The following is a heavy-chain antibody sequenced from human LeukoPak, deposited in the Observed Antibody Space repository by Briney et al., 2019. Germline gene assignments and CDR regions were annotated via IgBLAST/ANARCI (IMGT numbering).Heavy chain of an antibody. J-gene: IGHJ6*02. CDR1: GFTFSSYA. CDR2: ISYDGSNK. CDR3: ARFRYCSSTSCPNGMDV. D-gene: IGHD2-2*01. Sequence: GRSLRLSCAASGFTFSSYAMHWVRQAPGKGLEWVAVISYDGSNKYYADSVKGRFTISRDNSKSTLYLQMNSLRAEDTAVYYCARFRYCSSTSCPNGMDVWGQGTTVTVSS. V-gene: IGHV3-30-3*01.